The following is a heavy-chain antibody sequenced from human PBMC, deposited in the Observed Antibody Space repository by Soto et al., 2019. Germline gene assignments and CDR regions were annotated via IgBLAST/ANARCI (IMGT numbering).Heavy chain of an antibody. CDR1: GFTVSSNY. D-gene: IGHD5-18*01. V-gene: IGHV3-53*04. Sequence: EVRLVESGGGLVQPGGSLRLSCAAFGFTVSSNYMTWVRLAPGKGLEWVSLVYSGGATHYAASVKGRFTISTHSSQKTLXXXXXXXXXXXXXXXXXXXXXXXXXIQWGQGTKVT. CDR2: VYSGGAT. J-gene: IGHJ4*02. CDR3: XXXXXXXXIQ.